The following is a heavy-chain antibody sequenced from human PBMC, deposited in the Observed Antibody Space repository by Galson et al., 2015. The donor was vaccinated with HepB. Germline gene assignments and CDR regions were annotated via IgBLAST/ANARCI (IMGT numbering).Heavy chain of an antibody. CDR2: ISGSGGST. V-gene: IGHV3-23*01. CDR3: AKYTMVRGVTPYYFDY. CDR1: GFTFSRYA. J-gene: IGHJ4*02. D-gene: IGHD3-10*01. Sequence: SLRLSCAASGFTFSRYAMSWVRQAPGKGLEWVSAISGSGGSTYYADSVKGRFTISRDNSKNTLYLQMNSLRAEDTAVYYCAKYTMVRGVTPYYFDYWGQGTLVTVSS.